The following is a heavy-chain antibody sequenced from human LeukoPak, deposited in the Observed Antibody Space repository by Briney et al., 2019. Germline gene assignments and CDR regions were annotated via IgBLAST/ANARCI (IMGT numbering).Heavy chain of an antibody. CDR2: IIPIFGTA. V-gene: IGHV1-69*13. CDR1: GGTFSSYA. Sequence: SVKVSCKASGGTFSSYAISWVRQAPGQGLEWMGGIIPIFGTANYAQKFQGRVTITADESTSTAYMELSSLRSEDTAVYYCAGRRFGELFFDYWGQGTLVTVSS. CDR3: AGRRFGELFFDY. D-gene: IGHD3-10*01. J-gene: IGHJ4*02.